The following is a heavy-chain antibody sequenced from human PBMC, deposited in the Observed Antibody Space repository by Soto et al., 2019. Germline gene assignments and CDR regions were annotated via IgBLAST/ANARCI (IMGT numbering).Heavy chain of an antibody. CDR3: ARDYRGSSDY. J-gene: IGHJ4*02. V-gene: IGHV4-61*01. CDR2: IYYSGST. CDR1: GGSVSSGIYY. Sequence: KPSETRSLTWTVSGGSVSSGIYYWIWIRQPPGKGLEWIGYIYYSGSTNYNPSLKSRVTISVDTSKNQFSLKLSSVTAADTAVYYCARDYRGSSDYWGQGTLVTVSS. D-gene: IGHD3-10*01.